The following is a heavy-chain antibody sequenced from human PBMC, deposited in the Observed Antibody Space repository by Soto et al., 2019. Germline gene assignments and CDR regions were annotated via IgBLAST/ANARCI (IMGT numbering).Heavy chain of an antibody. V-gene: IGHV4-39*02. Sequence: QLQESGPGLVKPSETLSLTCSVSGVFISSGSYFWGWIRQPPGKGLEWIGSAHSSGGTYYNPSLKSRLTTSVDKSNNNFSLRLNSVTAADTAVYYCAKLKVGATREPDVDSWGQGRLVTVSS. J-gene: IGHJ4*02. CDR3: AKLKVGATREPDVDS. CDR2: AHSSGGT. CDR1: GVFISSGSYF. D-gene: IGHD1-26*01.